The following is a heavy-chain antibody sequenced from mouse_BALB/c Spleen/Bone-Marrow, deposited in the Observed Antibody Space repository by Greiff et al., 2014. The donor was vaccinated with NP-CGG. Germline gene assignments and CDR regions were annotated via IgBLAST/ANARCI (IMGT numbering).Heavy chain of an antibody. D-gene: IGHD2-4*01. V-gene: IGHV1-80*01. CDR2: IYPGDGDT. CDR1: GYAFSNYG. J-gene: IGHJ4*01. CDR3: TSVYDYGRGYAMDY. Sequence: QVQLQQSGAEVMRPGSPVNISCKASGYAFSNYGMNWVKQRPGQGLEWIGQIYPGDGDTNYNGKFKGRVTLTADKSSSTAYMQLSSLTSEDSAVYFCTSVYDYGRGYAMDYWGQGTSVTVSS.